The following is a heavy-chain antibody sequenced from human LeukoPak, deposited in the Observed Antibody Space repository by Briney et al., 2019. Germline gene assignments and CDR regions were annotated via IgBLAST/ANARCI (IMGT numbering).Heavy chain of an antibody. Sequence: PSETLSLTCTVSGGSISSSSYYWGWIRQPPGKGLEWIGSIYYSGSTYYNPSLKSRVTISVDTSKNQFSLKLSSVTAADTAVYYCARESTSCYCSDYWGQGTLITVSS. V-gene: IGHV4-39*07. CDR1: GGSISSSSYY. CDR3: ARESTSCYCSDY. D-gene: IGHD2-2*01. CDR2: IYYSGST. J-gene: IGHJ4*02.